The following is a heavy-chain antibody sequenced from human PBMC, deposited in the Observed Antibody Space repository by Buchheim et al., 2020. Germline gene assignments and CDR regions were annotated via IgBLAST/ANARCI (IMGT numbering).Heavy chain of an antibody. D-gene: IGHD6-6*01. Sequence: QVQLQESGPGLVKPSQTLSLTSTVSGGSIGSGDFYWSWIRQTPGKGLEWIGYISYTGSSYYTPSLKSRVSISEDTSKNQFSLKQSSVTAADTAVFFCARSSIAATGSVWNFDLWGRGT. CDR3: ARSSIAATGSVWNFDL. V-gene: IGHV4-30-4*01. CDR2: ISYTGSS. J-gene: IGHJ2*01. CDR1: GGSIGSGDFY.